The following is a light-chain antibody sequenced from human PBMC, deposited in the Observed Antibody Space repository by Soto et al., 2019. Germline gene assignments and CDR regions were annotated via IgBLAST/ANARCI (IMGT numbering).Light chain of an antibody. CDR1: QSVSSSH. J-gene: IGKJ2*01. Sequence: DIVLTQSPGTLSLSPGEGATLSCRASQSVSSSHLAWYQQKPGQAPRLVIYGASSRATGIPDRFSGSGSGTDFTLTISRLEPEEFAVYYCQQYGGSPLYTFGQGTTLAIK. V-gene: IGKV3-20*01. CDR2: GAS. CDR3: QQYGGSPLYT.